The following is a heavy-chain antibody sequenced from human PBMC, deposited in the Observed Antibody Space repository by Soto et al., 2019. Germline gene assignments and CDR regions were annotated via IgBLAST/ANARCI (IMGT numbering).Heavy chain of an antibody. CDR1: GFTFSSYA. CDR3: AKAGGYSGSYPSYNWFDP. J-gene: IGHJ5*02. V-gene: IGHV3-23*01. D-gene: IGHD1-26*01. Sequence: WGSLRLSCAASGFTFSSYAMSWVRQAPGRGLEWVSAISGSGGSTYYADSVKGRFTISGDNSKNTLYLQMNSLRAEDTAVYYCAKAGGYSGSYPSYNWFDPWGQGTLVTVSS. CDR2: ISGSGGST.